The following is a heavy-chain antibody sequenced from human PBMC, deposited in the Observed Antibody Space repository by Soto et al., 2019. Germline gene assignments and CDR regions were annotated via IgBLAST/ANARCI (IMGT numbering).Heavy chain of an antibody. CDR2: ISGSGGST. Sequence: GGSLRLSCAASGFTFSSYAMSWVRQAPGKGLEWVSAISGSGGSTYYADSVKGRFTISRDNSKNTLYLQMNSLRAEDTAVYYCANLNCRYASPACREGWREHYWGQGTLVTVSS. CDR1: GFTFSSYA. CDR3: ANLNCRYASPACREGWREHY. D-gene: IGHD2-2*01. J-gene: IGHJ4*02. V-gene: IGHV3-23*01.